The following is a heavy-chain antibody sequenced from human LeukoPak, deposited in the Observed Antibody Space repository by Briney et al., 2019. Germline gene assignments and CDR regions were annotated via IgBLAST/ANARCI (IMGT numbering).Heavy chain of an antibody. CDR3: AREVNYYDSSGYSYCDY. CDR1: GGSISSYC. Sequence: PSETLSLTCTVSGGSISSYCWSWLRQPAGKGLEWIGRIYNSGSTNYNPSLTSRVTISVDTSENQFSLKPSSVTAADTAVYYCAREVNYYDSSGYSYCDYWGKGTLVSVSS. CDR2: IYNSGST. D-gene: IGHD3-22*01. V-gene: IGHV4-4*07. J-gene: IGHJ4*02.